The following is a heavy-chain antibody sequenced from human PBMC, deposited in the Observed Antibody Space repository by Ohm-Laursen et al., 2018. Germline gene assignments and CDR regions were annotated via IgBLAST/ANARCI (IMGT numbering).Heavy chain of an antibody. D-gene: IGHD5-18*01. J-gene: IGHJ6*02. CDR1: GYTFTSYY. CDR3: ARGSGYSYGSDYGMDV. CDR2: INPSGGST. V-gene: IGHV1-46*01. Sequence: GASVKVSCKASGYTFTSYYMHWVRQAPGQGLEWMGIINPSGGSTSYAQKFQGRVTMTRDTSTSTVYMELSSLRSEDTAVYYCARGSGYSYGSDYGMDVWGQGTTVTVSS.